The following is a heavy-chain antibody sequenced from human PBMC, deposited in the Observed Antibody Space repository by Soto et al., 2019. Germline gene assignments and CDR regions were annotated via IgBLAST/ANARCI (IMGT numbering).Heavy chain of an antibody. D-gene: IGHD2-8*01. V-gene: IGHV1-69*04. CDR3: ARDKRYCTNGVCPNWFDP. J-gene: IGHJ5*02. CDR1: GGTFSSYT. CDR2: IIPILGIA. Sequence: SVKVSCKASGGTFSSYTISWVRQAPGQGLEWMGRIIPILGIANYAQKFQGRVTITTDTSTSTAYMELRSLRSDDTAVYYCARDKRYCTNGVCPNWFDPWGQGTLVTVSS.